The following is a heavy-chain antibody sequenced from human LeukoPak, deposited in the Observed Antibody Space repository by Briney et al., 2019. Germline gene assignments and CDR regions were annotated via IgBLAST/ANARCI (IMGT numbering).Heavy chain of an antibody. CDR3: ARVEGGDPNWFDP. J-gene: IGHJ5*02. Sequence: GESLKISCKGSGYSFTRNWIGWVRQMPGKGLEWMGIIYPGDSETKYSPSFQGQVTISADKSISTAYLQWSSLKASDTAIYYCARVEGGDPNWFDPWGQGTLVTVSS. CDR2: IYPGDSET. CDR1: GYSFTRNW. V-gene: IGHV5-51*01. D-gene: IGHD3-16*01.